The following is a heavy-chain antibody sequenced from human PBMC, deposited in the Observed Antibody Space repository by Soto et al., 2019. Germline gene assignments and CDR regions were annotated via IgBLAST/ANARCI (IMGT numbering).Heavy chain of an antibody. V-gene: IGHV3-48*02. Sequence: EVQLVESGGGLVQPGGSLRLSCAASGFTFSSYSMNWVRQAPGKGLEWVSYISSSSSTIYYADSVKGRFTISRDKAKNSLYLKMNSLGDEDPAVYYWGGGGYSSGWYPLDYWGQGTLVTVSS. D-gene: IGHD6-19*01. J-gene: IGHJ4*02. CDR1: GFTFSSYS. CDR3: GGGGYSSGWYPLDY. CDR2: ISSSSSTI.